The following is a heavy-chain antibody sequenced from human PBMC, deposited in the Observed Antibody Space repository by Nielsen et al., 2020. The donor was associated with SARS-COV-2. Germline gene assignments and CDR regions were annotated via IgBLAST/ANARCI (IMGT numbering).Heavy chain of an antibody. Sequence: GESLKISCAASGFTFSSYEMNWVRQAPGKGLEWLSYISRSGDTVYYADSVKGQLTVSRDNAENSLFLLMNSLRAEDTAVYFCAREQDDHLLDYWGQGTLVTVSS. CDR1: GFTFSSYE. V-gene: IGHV3-48*03. CDR2: ISRSGDTV. CDR3: AREQDDHLLDY. D-gene: IGHD1-14*01. J-gene: IGHJ4*02.